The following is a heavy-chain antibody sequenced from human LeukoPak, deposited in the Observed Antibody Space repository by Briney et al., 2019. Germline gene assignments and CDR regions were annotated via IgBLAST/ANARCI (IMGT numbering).Heavy chain of an antibody. CDR3: AKDPLLCSSTSCCGYYFDY. V-gene: IGHV3-21*04. CDR1: GFTFSNYG. Sequence: PGGSLRLSCAASGFTFSNYGMHWVRQAPGKGLEWLSYISTSSSYIYYADSVKGRFTISRDNSKNTLYLQMNSLRAEDTAVYYCAKDPLLCSSTSCCGYYFDYWGQGTLVTVSS. CDR2: ISTSSSYI. D-gene: IGHD2-2*01. J-gene: IGHJ4*02.